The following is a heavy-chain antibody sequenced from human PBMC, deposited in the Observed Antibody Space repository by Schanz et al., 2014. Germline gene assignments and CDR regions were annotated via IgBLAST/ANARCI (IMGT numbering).Heavy chain of an antibody. CDR1: GFTFSSYG. D-gene: IGHD2-2*01. Sequence: QVQLVESGGGVVQPGRSLRLSCAASGFTFSSYGMHWVRQAPGKGLEWEAVIWYDGSNKYYADSVKGRFTISRDNSKNTLYMHMNSLRADDTAVYYCAKEKGDCSSTSCSYYFDYWGQGTLVTVSS. V-gene: IGHV3-33*06. CDR3: AKEKGDCSSTSCSYYFDY. J-gene: IGHJ4*02. CDR2: IWYDGSNK.